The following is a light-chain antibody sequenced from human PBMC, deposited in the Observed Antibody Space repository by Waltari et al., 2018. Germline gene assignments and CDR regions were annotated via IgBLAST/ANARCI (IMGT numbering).Light chain of an antibody. CDR3: QQYYSTPLT. J-gene: IGKJ4*01. V-gene: IGKV4-1*01. CDR2: GAS. Sequence: DIVMTQSPDSLAVSLGERATINCKSSQSVLYSSNNKNYFAWYQQKPGQPPKLLLYGASTRESGVPDRLSGSGSGTEFTLTISSLQAEDVAVYYCQQYYSTPLTFGGGTKVEIK. CDR1: QSVLYSSNNKNY.